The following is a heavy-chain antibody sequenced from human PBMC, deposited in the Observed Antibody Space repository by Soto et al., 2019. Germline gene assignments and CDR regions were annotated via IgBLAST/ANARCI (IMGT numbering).Heavy chain of an antibody. CDR2: IFYSGRT. D-gene: IGHD5-12*01. CDR3: ARYDAESGSNKIDP. V-gene: IGHV4-61*01. J-gene: IGHJ5*02. CDR1: GGSVSSRSHF. Sequence: QVQLQESGPGLVKPSETLSVTCTVSGGSVSSRSHFWRWIRQPPGGGLQWIGYIFYSGRTNYNPSLMSRATLSVDTSMNQFSMRLTSVTAADTAFYYCARYDAESGSNKIDPWGQGTLVTVSS.